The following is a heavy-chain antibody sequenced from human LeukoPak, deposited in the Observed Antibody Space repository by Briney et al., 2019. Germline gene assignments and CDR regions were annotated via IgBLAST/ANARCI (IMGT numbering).Heavy chain of an antibody. Sequence: SETLSLTCAVYGGSFSGYYWSWIRQPPGKGLEWIGEMNHSGSTNYNPSLKSRVTISVDTSKNQFSLKLSSVTAADTAVYYCARGPRDTAMVTYYYYYGMDVWGQGTTVTVSS. D-gene: IGHD5-18*01. CDR2: MNHSGST. J-gene: IGHJ6*02. CDR1: GGSFSGYY. CDR3: ARGPRDTAMVTYYYYYGMDV. V-gene: IGHV4-34*01.